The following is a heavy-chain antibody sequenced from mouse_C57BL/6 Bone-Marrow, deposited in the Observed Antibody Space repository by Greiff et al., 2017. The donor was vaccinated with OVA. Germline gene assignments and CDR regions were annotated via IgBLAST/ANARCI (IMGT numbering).Heavy chain of an antibody. Sequence: EVNVVESGGDLVKPGGSLKLSCAASGFTFSSYGMSWVRQTPDKRLEWVATISSGGSYTYYPDSVKGRFTISRDNAKNTLYLQMSSLKSEDTAMYYCARQGLLWLRRHYFDYWGQGTTLTVSS. J-gene: IGHJ2*01. CDR3: ARQGLLWLRRHYFDY. D-gene: IGHD2-2*01. V-gene: IGHV5-6*01. CDR2: ISSGGSYT. CDR1: GFTFSSYG.